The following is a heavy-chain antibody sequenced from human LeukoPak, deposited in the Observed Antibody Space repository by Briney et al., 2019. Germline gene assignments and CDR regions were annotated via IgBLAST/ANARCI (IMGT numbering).Heavy chain of an antibody. CDR3: AKVGKWDYYDSSGYYGGPITATGYYFDY. V-gene: IGHV3-23*01. Sequence: GGSLRLSCAASGFTFSSYAMSWVRQAPGKGLEWVSAISGSGGSTYYADSVKGRFTISRDNSKNTLYLQMNSLRAEDTAVYYCAKVGKWDYYDSSGYYGGPITATGYYFDYWGQGTLVTVSS. J-gene: IGHJ4*02. D-gene: IGHD3-22*01. CDR2: ISGSGGST. CDR1: GFTFSSYA.